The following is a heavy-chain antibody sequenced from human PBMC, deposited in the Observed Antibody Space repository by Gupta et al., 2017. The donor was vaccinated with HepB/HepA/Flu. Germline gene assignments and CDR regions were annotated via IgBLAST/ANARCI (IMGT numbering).Heavy chain of an antibody. Sequence: QVQLQQWGAGLLKPSETLSLTCAVYGGSFSGYYWSWIRQPPGKGLEWIGEINHSGSTNYNPSLKSRVTISVDTSKNQFSLKLSSVTAADTAVYYCARIRGYYDYVWGSYRLRAFDIWGQGTMVTVSS. D-gene: IGHD3-16*02. CDR3: ARIRGYYDYVWGSYRLRAFDI. CDR1: GGSFSGYY. J-gene: IGHJ3*02. V-gene: IGHV4-34*01. CDR2: INHSGST.